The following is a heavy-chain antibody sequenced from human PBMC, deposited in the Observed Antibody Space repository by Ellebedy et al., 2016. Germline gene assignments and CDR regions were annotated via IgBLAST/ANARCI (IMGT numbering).Heavy chain of an antibody. D-gene: IGHD3-10*01. CDR1: GGSISSYY. V-gene: IGHV4-59*08. J-gene: IGHJ3*02. Sequence: SETLSLXXTVSGGSISSYYWSWIRQPPGKGLEWIGYIYYSGSTYYNPSLKSRATISVDTSKNQFSLKLSSVNAADTAVYYCNYYGSGTYYPVAFDIWGQGTMVTVSS. CDR3: NYYGSGTYYPVAFDI. CDR2: IYYSGST.